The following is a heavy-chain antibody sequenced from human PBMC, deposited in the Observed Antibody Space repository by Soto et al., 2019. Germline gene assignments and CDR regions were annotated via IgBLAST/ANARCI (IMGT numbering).Heavy chain of an antibody. J-gene: IGHJ6*02. CDR1: GYTFTIYG. CDR3: ARDKVLVPADPGGYSSGMDV. CDR2: ISAYNGNT. Sequence: GASVKVPCKASGYTFTIYGISWVRQSPGQGLEWLGWISAYNGNTNYAQKLQGRVTMTTDTSTSTAYMELRSLRSDDTAVYYCARDKVLVPADPGGYSSGMDVWGQGTTVTVSS. V-gene: IGHV1-18*01. D-gene: IGHD2-2*01.